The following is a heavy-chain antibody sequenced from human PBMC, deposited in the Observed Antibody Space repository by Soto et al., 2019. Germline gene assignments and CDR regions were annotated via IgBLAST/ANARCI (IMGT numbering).Heavy chain of an antibody. V-gene: IGHV4-59*12. Sequence: SETLSLTFNVSGGSIYTYYWNWIRQSPGKGLEWIVYISDGGSTNYNPSLKSRVTISVDTSKNQFSLKLSSVTAADTAVYYCATYIAAHRPHWGQGTLVTVSS. CDR3: ATYIAAHRPH. D-gene: IGHD6-6*01. CDR1: GGSIYTYY. CDR2: ISDGGST. J-gene: IGHJ4*02.